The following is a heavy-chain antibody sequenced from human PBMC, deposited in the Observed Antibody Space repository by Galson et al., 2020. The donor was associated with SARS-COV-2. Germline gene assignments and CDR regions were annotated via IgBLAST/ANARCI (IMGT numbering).Heavy chain of an antibody. CDR3: AHRRAGWEIWCDT. J-gene: IGHJ5*02. D-gene: IGHD1-26*01. Sequence: SGPTLVKPTQTLTLTCTFSGFSLNSSGVGVGWIRQPPGKALEWLALIFWNDDKRYSPFLKTRLTITKDTSKNRVVLTMTNMDPADTATYYCAHRRAGWEIWCDTWGQGTLGTVSS. CDR2: IFWNDDK. V-gene: IGHV2-5*01. CDR1: GFSLNSSGVG.